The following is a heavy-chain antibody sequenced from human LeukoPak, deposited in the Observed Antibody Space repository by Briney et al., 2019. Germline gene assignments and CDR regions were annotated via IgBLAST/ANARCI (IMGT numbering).Heavy chain of an antibody. Sequence: PGTSLRLSCAASGFIFSHYGMHWVRQAPGKGLEWVANIKQDGSEKYYVDSVKGRFTISRDNTKNSLYLQMNSLRAEDTAVYYCARDDTVTTRVGFIDWGQGTLVTVSS. V-gene: IGHV3-7*01. D-gene: IGHD4-17*01. CDR3: ARDDTVTTRVGFID. CDR2: IKQDGSEK. J-gene: IGHJ4*02. CDR1: GFIFSHYG.